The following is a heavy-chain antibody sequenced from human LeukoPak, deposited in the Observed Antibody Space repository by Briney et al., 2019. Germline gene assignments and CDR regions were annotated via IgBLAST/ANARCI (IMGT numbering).Heavy chain of an antibody. CDR1: GFTFSSYG. D-gene: IGHD3-10*01. CDR2: IRYDGSDK. V-gene: IGHV3-30*02. J-gene: IGHJ4*02. CDR3: AKNYGFDY. Sequence: PGGSLRLSCAASGFTFSSYGMHWVRQAPGKGLEWVAFIRYDGSDKYYEDSVKGRFTISRDNSKNTLYLQMNSLRVEDTAVYYCAKNYGFDYWGQGTLVTVSS.